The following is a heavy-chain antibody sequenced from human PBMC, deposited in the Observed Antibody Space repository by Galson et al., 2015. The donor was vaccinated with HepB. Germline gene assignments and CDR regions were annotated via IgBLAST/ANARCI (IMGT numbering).Heavy chain of an antibody. CDR1: GYSFTSYW. Sequence: QSGAEVKKPGESLRISCKGSGYSFTSYWISWVRQMPGKGLEWMGRIDPSDSYTNYSPSFQGHVTISADKSISTAYLQWSSLKASDTAMYYCARVGYYGSGSGPMRYYGMDVWGQGTTVTVSS. J-gene: IGHJ6*02. D-gene: IGHD3-10*01. CDR3: ARVGYYGSGSGPMRYYGMDV. V-gene: IGHV5-10-1*01. CDR2: IDPSDSYT.